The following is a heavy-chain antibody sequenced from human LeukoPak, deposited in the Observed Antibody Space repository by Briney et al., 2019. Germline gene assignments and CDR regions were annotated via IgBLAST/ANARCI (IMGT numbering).Heavy chain of an antibody. CDR1: GGSISSYY. CDR2: IYYSGST. V-gene: IGHV4-59*01. Sequence: SETLSLTCTVSGGSISSYYRSWIRQPPGKGLELIGYIYYSGSTNYNPSLKSRVTISVDASKNQFSLKLSSVTAADTAVYYCARDLGYCSGGSCYSGYFQHWGQGTLVTVSS. J-gene: IGHJ1*01. D-gene: IGHD2-15*01. CDR3: ARDLGYCSGGSCYSGYFQH.